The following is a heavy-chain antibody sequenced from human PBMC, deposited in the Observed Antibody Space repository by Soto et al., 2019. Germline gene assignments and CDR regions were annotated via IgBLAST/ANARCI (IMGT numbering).Heavy chain of an antibody. CDR1: GGSISSGDYY. V-gene: IGHV4-30-4*01. CDR2: IYHSGST. CDR3: ATVLWEMATGEYYFDY. D-gene: IGHD3-10*01. Sequence: PSETLSLTCTVSGGSISSGDYYWSWIRQPPGKGLEWIGYIYHSGSTYYNPSLKSRVTISVDTSKNQFSLKLSSVTAADTAVYYCATVLWEMATGEYYFDYWGQGTLVTVSS. J-gene: IGHJ4*02.